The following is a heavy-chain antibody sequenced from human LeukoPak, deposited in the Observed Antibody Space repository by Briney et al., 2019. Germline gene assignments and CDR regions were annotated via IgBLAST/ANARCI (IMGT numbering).Heavy chain of an antibody. CDR3: ARDDYGDRFDY. CDR1: GGSISTSSYY. J-gene: IGHJ4*02. Sequence: SETLSLTCTVSGGSISTSSYYWGWVRQPPGQGLEWIGNIFYSGSTYYSPSLKSRVTISVDTSKNQFSLKLSSVTAADTAVYYCARDDYGDRFDYWGQGTLVTVSS. D-gene: IGHD4-17*01. V-gene: IGHV4-39*07. CDR2: IFYSGST.